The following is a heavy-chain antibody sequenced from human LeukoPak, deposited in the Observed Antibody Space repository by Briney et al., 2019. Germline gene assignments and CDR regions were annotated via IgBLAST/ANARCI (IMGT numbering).Heavy chain of an antibody. Sequence: SETLSLTCTVSGGSISSYYWSWIRQPPGKGLEWIGNIHYSGSTNYNPSLKSRVTISVDTSKNQFSLKLSSVTAADTAVYYCARLRPVAGYDAFDIWGHGTMVTVSS. J-gene: IGHJ3*02. D-gene: IGHD6-19*01. CDR3: ARLRPVAGYDAFDI. V-gene: IGHV4-59*01. CDR1: GGSISSYY. CDR2: IHYSGST.